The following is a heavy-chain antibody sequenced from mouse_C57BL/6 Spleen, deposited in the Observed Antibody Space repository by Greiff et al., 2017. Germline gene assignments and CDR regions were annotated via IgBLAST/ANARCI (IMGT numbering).Heavy chain of an antibody. J-gene: IGHJ1*03. V-gene: IGHV7-3*01. CDR3: ARSLYGSSDWYFDV. D-gene: IGHD1-1*01. Sequence: EVKLVESGGGLVQPGGSLSLSCAASGFTFTDYYMSWVRQPPGKALEWLGFIRNKANGYTTEYSASVKGRFTISRDNSQSILYLQMNALRAEDSATYYCARSLYGSSDWYFDVWGTGTTVTVSS. CDR2: IRNKANGYTT. CDR1: GFTFTDYY.